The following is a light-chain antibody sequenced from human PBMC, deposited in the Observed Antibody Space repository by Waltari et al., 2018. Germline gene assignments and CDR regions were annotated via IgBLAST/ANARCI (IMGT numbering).Light chain of an antibody. V-gene: IGLV2-23*02. CDR1: SSDVGAYKY. J-gene: IGLJ3*02. Sequence: QSALTPPASVSGSPGQSITISCPGSSSDVGAYKYVSWYQQHPGKAPKLMIYDVTNRPSGVSNRFSGSKSGNTASLTISGLQADDEADYYCCSYAGTSTFVVFGGGTKLTVL. CDR3: CSYAGTSTFVV. CDR2: DVT.